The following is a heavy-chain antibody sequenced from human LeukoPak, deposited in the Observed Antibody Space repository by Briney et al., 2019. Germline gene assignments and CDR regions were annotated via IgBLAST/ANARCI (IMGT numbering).Heavy chain of an antibody. CDR2: INHSGST. J-gene: IGHJ6*02. CDR1: GGSFSGYY. D-gene: IGHD6-13*01. CDR3: ARVQAAGTSYYYYYGMDV. V-gene: IGHV4-34*01. Sequence: PSETLSLTCAVYGGSFSGYYWSWIRQPPGKGLEWIGEINHSGSTNYNPSLKSRVTISVDTSKNQFSLKLSSVTAADTAVYYCARVQAAGTSYYYYYGMDVWGQGTTVTVSS.